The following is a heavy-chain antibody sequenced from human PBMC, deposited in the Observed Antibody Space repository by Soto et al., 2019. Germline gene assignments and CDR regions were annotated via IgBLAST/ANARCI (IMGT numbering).Heavy chain of an antibody. D-gene: IGHD6-19*01. CDR2: IYYSGST. V-gene: IGHV4-59*01. Sequence: SETLSLTCTVSGGSISSYYWSWIRQPPGKGLEWIGYIYYSGSTNYNPSLKSRVTISVDTSKNQFSLKLSSVTAADTAVYYCARSSSPSGYSSGWYSPSGYWGQGTPVTVSS. CDR1: GGSISSYY. CDR3: ARSSSPSGYSSGWYSPSGY. J-gene: IGHJ4*02.